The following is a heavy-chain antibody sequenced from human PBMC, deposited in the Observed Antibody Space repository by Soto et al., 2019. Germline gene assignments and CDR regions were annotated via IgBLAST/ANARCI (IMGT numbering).Heavy chain of an antibody. CDR2: INHSGST. Sequence: SETLSLTCAVYGGSFSGYYWSWIRQPPGKGLEWIGEINHSGSTNYNPSPKSRVTISVDTSKNQFSLKLSSVTAADTAVYYCAGLIGRTTRLWYYYYGMDVWGQGTTVTVSS. D-gene: IGHD1-7*01. CDR3: AGLIGRTTRLWYYYYGMDV. J-gene: IGHJ6*02. CDR1: GGSFSGYY. V-gene: IGHV4-34*01.